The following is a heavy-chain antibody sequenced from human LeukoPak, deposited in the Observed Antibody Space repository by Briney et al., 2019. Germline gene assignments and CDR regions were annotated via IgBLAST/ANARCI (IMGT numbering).Heavy chain of an antibody. CDR3: AREGGDDYGSGSYYPDDY. Sequence: KPSETLSLTCAVSGGSISSSNWWSWVRQPPGKGLEWIGEIYHSGSTNYNPSLKSRVTISVDKSKNQFSLKLSSVTAADTAVYYCAREGGDDYGSGSYYPDDYWGQGTLVTVSS. D-gene: IGHD3-10*01. CDR1: GGSISSSNW. V-gene: IGHV4-4*02. J-gene: IGHJ4*02. CDR2: IYHSGST.